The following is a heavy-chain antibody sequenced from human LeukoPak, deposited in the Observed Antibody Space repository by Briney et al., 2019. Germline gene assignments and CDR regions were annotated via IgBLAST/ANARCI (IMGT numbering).Heavy chain of an antibody. CDR3: AREGVVVAASGALDI. Sequence: PSETLSLTCTVSGGSISSYYWSWIRQPPGKGLEWIGYIYYSGSTNYNPSLKSRVTISVDTSKNQFSLKLSSVTAADTAVYYCAREGVVVAASGALDIWGQGTMVTVSS. V-gene: IGHV4-59*01. CDR1: GGSISSYY. CDR2: IYYSGST. D-gene: IGHD2-15*01. J-gene: IGHJ3*02.